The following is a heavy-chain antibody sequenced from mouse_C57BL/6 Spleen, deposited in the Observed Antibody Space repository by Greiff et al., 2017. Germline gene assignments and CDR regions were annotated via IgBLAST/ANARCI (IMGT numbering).Heavy chain of an antibody. CDR3: ARSDYGNCFAY. CDR2: IRNKANGYTT. V-gene: IGHV7-3*01. D-gene: IGHD2-1*01. Sequence: EVKLVESGGGLVQPGGSLSLSCAASGFTFTDYYMSWVRQPPGKALEWLGFIRNKANGYTTEYSASVKGRFTITRDNSQSNLYLQMNALRAEDSATDYCARSDYGNCFAYWGQGTLVTVSA. J-gene: IGHJ3*01. CDR1: GFTFTDYY.